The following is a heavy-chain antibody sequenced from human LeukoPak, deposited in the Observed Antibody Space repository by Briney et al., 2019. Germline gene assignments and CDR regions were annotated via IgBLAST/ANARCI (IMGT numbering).Heavy chain of an antibody. D-gene: IGHD5-12*01. Sequence: KASETLSLTCTVSGGSISSYYWSWIRQPPGKGLEWIGYIYYSGSTNYNPSLKSRVTISVDTSKNQFSLKLSSVTAADTAVYYCARHGVATINIDYWGQETLVTVSS. CDR2: IYYSGST. CDR1: GGSISSYY. CDR3: ARHGVATINIDY. J-gene: IGHJ4*02. V-gene: IGHV4-59*08.